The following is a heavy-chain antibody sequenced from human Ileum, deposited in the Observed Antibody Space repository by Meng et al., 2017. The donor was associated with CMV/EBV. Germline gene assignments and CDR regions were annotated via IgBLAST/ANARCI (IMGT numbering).Heavy chain of an antibody. D-gene: IGHD6-13*01. J-gene: IGHJ4*02. CDR1: GFTFSSYA. Sequence: GGSLRLSCAASGFTFSSYAMSWVRQAPGKGLEWVSAISGSGGSTYYADSVKGRFTISRDNSKNTLYLQVNSLRPEDTGVYYCARGTGSGSWLIDSWGQGTLVTVSS. V-gene: IGHV3-23*01. CDR3: ARGTGSGSWLIDS. CDR2: ISGSGGST.